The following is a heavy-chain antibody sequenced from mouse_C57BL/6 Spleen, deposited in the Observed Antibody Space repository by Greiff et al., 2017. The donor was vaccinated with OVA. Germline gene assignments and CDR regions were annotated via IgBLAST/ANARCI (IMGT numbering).Heavy chain of an antibody. V-gene: IGHV1-82*01. D-gene: IGHD4-1*01. CDR3: ARWGLGPPFDY. CDR2: IYPGDGDT. Sequence: VKLMESGPELVKPGASVKISCKASSYAFSSSWMNWVKQRPGKGLEWIGRIYPGDGDTNYNGKFKGKATLTADKSSSTAYMQLSSLTSEDSAVYFCARWGLGPPFDYWGQGTTLTVSS. J-gene: IGHJ2*01. CDR1: SYAFSSSW.